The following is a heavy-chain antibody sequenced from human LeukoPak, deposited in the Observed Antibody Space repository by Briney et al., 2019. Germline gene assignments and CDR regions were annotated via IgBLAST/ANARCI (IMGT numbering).Heavy chain of an antibody. D-gene: IGHD2-15*01. CDR3: ARDNGYCSGGSCYLLDY. J-gene: IGHJ4*02. CDR1: GGTFSSYA. V-gene: IGHV1-69*05. CDR2: IIPIFGTA. Sequence: ASVKVSCKASGGTFSSYAISWVRQAPEQGLEWMGGIIPIFGTANYAQKFQGRVTITTDESTSTAYMELSSLRSEDTAVYYCARDNGYCSGGSCYLLDYWGQGTLVTVSS.